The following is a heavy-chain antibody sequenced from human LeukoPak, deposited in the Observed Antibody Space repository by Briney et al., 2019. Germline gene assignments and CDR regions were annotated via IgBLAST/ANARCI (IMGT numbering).Heavy chain of an antibody. CDR1: GGSFSDYY. J-gene: IGHJ4*02. CDR2: INHSGNT. V-gene: IGHV4-34*01. CDR3: ARGLRRYSKAFPFDY. Sequence: SETLSLTCAVYGGSFSDYYWSWIRQPPGKGLEWVGEINHSGNTIYNPSLKSRVTISVDTSKNQFSLRLSSVTAADTTVYYCARGLRRYSKAFPFDYWGQGTLVTVSS. D-gene: IGHD5-18*01.